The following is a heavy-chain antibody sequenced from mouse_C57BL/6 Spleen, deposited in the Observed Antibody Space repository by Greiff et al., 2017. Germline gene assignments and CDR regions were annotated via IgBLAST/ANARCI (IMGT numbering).Heavy chain of an antibody. CDR2: INPYNGGT. V-gene: IGHV1-19*01. CDR3: ARADQLRRWFAY. Sequence: VQLQQSGPVLVKPGASVKMSCKASGYTFTDYYMNWVKQSHGKSLEWIGVINPYNGGTSYNQKFKGKATLTVDKSSSTAYMELNSLTSEDSAVYYGARADQLRRWFAYWGQGTLVTVSA. D-gene: IGHD3-2*02. CDR1: GYTFTDYY. J-gene: IGHJ3*01.